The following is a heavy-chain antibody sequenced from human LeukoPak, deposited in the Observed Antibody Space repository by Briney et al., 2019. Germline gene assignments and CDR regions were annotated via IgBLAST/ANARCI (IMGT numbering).Heavy chain of an antibody. V-gene: IGHV4-59*01. Sequence: SETLSLTCTVSGGSISSYYWSWIRQPPGKGLEWIGYIYYSGSTNYNPSLKSRVTISVDTSKNQFSLKLSSVTAADTAVYYCARDRGAAGEVDYWGQGTLVTVSS. CDR2: IYYSGST. CDR3: ARDRGAAGEVDY. D-gene: IGHD6-13*01. CDR1: GGSISSYY. J-gene: IGHJ4*02.